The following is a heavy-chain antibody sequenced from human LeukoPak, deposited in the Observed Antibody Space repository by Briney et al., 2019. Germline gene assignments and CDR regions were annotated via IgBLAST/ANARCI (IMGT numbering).Heavy chain of an antibody. Sequence: GGSLRLSCAASGFTFSSYSMNWVRQAPGKGLEWVSYISSSSSTIYYADSVKGRFTISRDNAKNSLYLQMNSLRAEDTAVYYCARDYLALLGGAPYDAFDIWGRGTMVTVSS. CDR1: GFTFSSYS. D-gene: IGHD1-26*01. J-gene: IGHJ3*02. V-gene: IGHV3-48*01. CDR2: ISSSSSTI. CDR3: ARDYLALLGGAPYDAFDI.